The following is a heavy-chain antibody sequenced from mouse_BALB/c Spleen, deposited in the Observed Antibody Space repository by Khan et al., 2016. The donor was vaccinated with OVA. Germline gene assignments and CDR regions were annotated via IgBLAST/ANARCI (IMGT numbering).Heavy chain of an antibody. J-gene: IGHJ3*01. CDR2: INPSTDYT. CDR3: VNHGSSSAWFTY. Sequence: QVQLKQSGAELAKPGASVKMSCKASGYTFTNYWMHWVKQRPGQGLEWIGYINPSTDYTEYNQKFKDKATLTADKSSSTASMQLTSLTSEDSALYYCVNHGSSSAWFTYWGQGTLVTVSA. D-gene: IGHD1-1*01. CDR1: GYTFTNYW. V-gene: IGHV1-7*01.